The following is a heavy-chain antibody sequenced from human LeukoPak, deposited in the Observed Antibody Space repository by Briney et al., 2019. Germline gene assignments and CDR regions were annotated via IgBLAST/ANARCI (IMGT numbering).Heavy chain of an antibody. CDR2: IRGSGAGT. V-gene: IGHV3-23*01. CDR1: GFTFSNYA. J-gene: IGHJ1*01. D-gene: IGHD4-17*01. CDR3: GRDPNGDYIGAFEFQR. Sequence: GGSLRLSCAASGFTFSNYAMVWVRQAPGKGLEWVSAIRGSGAGTHYADSVKGRFTIYRDNSRNILYLQMNNLRGEDTALYYCGRDPNGDYIGAFEFQRWGQGTLVSVSS.